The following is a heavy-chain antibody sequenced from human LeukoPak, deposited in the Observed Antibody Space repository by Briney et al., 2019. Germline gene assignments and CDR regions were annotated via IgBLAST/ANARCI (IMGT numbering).Heavy chain of an antibody. J-gene: IGHJ6*03. CDR3: ARPAAPSYYYYYMDV. D-gene: IGHD6-25*01. V-gene: IGHV4-34*01. CDR1: GGSFSGYY. CDR2: IYYSGST. Sequence: SETLSLTCAVYGGSFSGYYWSWIRQPPGKGLEWIGSIYYSGSTYYNPSLKSRVTISVDTSKNQFSLKLSSVTAADTAVYYCARPAAPSYYYYYMDVWGKGTTVTISS.